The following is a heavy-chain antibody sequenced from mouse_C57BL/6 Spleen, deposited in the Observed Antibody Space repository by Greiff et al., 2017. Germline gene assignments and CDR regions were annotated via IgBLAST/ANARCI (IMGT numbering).Heavy chain of an antibody. CDR3: ARGPDYVGSRGFAY. Sequence: DVKLVESGGGLVKPGGSLKLSCAASGFTFSSYAMSWVRQTPEKRLEWVATISDGGSYTYYPDNVKGRFTISRDNAKNNLYLQMSHLKSEDTAMYYCARGPDYVGSRGFAYWGQGTLVTVSA. CDR2: ISDGGSYT. J-gene: IGHJ3*01. CDR1: GFTFSSYA. D-gene: IGHD1-1*01. V-gene: IGHV5-4*03.